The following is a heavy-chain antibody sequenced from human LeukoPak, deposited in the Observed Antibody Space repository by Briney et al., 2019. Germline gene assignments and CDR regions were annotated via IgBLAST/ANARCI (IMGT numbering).Heavy chain of an antibody. V-gene: IGHV1-8*01. CDR3: ARERGVYDSSVYYYYGMDV. D-gene: IGHD3-22*01. CDR1: GYTFTSYD. J-gene: IGHJ6*02. Sequence: ASVTVSCKASGYTFTSYDINWVRQATGQGLEWMGWMNPNSGNTGYAQKFQGRVTMTRNTSISTAYMELSSLRSEDTAVYYCARERGVYDSSVYYYYGMDVWGQGTTVTVSS. CDR2: MNPNSGNT.